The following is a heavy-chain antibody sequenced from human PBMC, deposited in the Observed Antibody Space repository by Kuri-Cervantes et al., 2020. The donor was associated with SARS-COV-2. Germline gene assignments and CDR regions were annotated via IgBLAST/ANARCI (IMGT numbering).Heavy chain of an antibody. CDR2: LNPNSGGT. D-gene: IGHD3-3*01. CDR1: GYTFTGYY. CDR3: ARFPTIFGVVIIPGYNYGMDA. Sequence: ASVKVSCKASGYTFTGYYMHWVRQAPGQGLEWMGWLNPNSGGTKYAQKFQGRVTMTRDTSISTAYMELSRLRSDDTAVYYCARFPTIFGVVIIPGYNYGMDAWGQGTTVTVSS. J-gene: IGHJ6*02. V-gene: IGHV1-2*02.